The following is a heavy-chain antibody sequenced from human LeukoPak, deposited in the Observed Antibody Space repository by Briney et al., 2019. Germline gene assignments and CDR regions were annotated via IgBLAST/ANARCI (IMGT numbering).Heavy chain of an antibody. CDR2: IKQDGSET. V-gene: IGHV3-7*03. J-gene: IGHJ6*03. Sequence: GGSLRLSCAASGFSFTNYWMTWVRQAPGKGLEWVANIKQDGSETHYVDSVKGRFTISRDNAKNSLYLQMNGLRAEDTAVYYCAKLPYDFWSGYYLYYYYYMDVWGKGTTVTVSS. CDR1: GFSFTNYW. CDR3: AKLPYDFWSGYYLYYYYYMDV. D-gene: IGHD3-3*01.